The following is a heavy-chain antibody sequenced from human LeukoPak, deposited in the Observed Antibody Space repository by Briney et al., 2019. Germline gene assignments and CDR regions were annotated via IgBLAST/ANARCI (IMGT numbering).Heavy chain of an antibody. D-gene: IGHD2-2*01. V-gene: IGHV3-21*01. CDR1: GFTFSSYS. Sequence: PGGSLRLSCAASGFTFSSYSMNWVRQAPGKGLEWVSSISSSSSYIYYADSVKGRFTISRDNAKNSLYLQMNSLRAEDTAVYYCARVGDIVVVSAEDYWGQGTLVTVSS. J-gene: IGHJ4*02. CDR2: ISSSSSYI. CDR3: ARVGDIVVVSAEDY.